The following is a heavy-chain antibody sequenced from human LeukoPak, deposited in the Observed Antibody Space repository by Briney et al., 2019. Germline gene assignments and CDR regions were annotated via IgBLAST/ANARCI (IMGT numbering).Heavy chain of an antibody. CDR3: ARRGLAVAAH. D-gene: IGHD6-19*01. Sequence: ESLRLSCAASGFTFSSYWMNWARQPPGKGLEWIGSIYYGGTTYYSPSLKSRVTISADSSKNQFSLRLTSVTAADTAVYYCARRGLAVAAHWGQGSLVTVSS. CDR2: IYYGGTT. CDR1: GFTFSSYW. J-gene: IGHJ4*02. V-gene: IGHV4-39*01.